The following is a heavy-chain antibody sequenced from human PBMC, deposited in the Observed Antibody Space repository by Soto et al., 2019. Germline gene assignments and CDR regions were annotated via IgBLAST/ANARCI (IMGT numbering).Heavy chain of an antibody. CDR3: ERAGECFAHPPDY. CDR2: ISHDERTT. D-gene: IGHD3-10*01. J-gene: IGHJ4*02. V-gene: IGHV3-74*01. CDR1: GFTFRNYW. Sequence: GGSLRLSCAASGFTFRNYWMHWIRQAPGKGLLWVSRISHDERTTTYADAVTGRFTISRDNAKNTFFLQMNSQRAEDTAVHYCERAGECFAHPPDYWGQGTLVTVSS.